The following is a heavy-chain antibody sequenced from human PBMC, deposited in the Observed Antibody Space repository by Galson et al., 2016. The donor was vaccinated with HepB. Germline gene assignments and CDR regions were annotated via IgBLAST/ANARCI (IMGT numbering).Heavy chain of an antibody. CDR2: ISISSSYT. CDR1: GFTFSDYY. Sequence: SLRLSCAASGFTFSDYYMSWIRQAPGRGLEWVSYISISSSYTNYADSVKGRFTISRDNAKNSVYLQTNSLRAEDTAVYYCARNRGYSGYDAFDIWGQGTMVTVSS. CDR3: ARNRGYSGYDAFDI. D-gene: IGHD5-12*01. V-gene: IGHV3-11*03. J-gene: IGHJ3*02.